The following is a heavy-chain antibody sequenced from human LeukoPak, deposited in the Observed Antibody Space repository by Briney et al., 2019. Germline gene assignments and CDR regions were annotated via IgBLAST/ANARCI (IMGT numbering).Heavy chain of an antibody. CDR1: GGSLSSTSHY. CDR2: IYYSGRT. J-gene: IGHJ5*02. Sequence: SETLSLTCTVSGGSLSSTSHYWVWLRQPPGTGLEWIGSIYYSGRTYYNPSLQSRVTISLDTSKTQFSLKLRSVTAADTAVYYCAKDLVRYCSSTSCPLNWFDPWGQGTLVTVAS. CDR3: AKDLVRYCSSTSCPLNWFDP. D-gene: IGHD2-2*01. V-gene: IGHV4-39*07.